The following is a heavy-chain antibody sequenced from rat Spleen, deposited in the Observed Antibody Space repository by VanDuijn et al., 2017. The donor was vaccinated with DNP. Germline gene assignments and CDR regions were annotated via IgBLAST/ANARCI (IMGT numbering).Heavy chain of an antibody. CDR1: GYSITSSY. CDR3: ARGLNYGGYIYSWYFDF. D-gene: IGHD1-11*01. Sequence: EVQLQESGPGLVKPSQSLPLTCSVTGYSITSSYWGWIRKFPGNKMEWMGYISYSGSTGYNPSLKSRISITRDTSKNQFFLQLNSVTTEDTATYYCARGLNYGGYIYSWYFDFWGPGTMVTVSS. V-gene: IGHV3-1*01. J-gene: IGHJ1*01. CDR2: ISYSGST.